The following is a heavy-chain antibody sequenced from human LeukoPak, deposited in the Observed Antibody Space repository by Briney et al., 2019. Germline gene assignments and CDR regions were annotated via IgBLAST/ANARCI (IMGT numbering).Heavy chain of an antibody. V-gene: IGHV4-4*07. CDR2: IYTSGST. CDR1: GGSISSYY. D-gene: IGHD6-19*01. J-gene: IGHJ5*02. CDR3: ARDPPSPTKAVAGP. Sequence: SETLSLTCTVSGGSISSYYWSWIRQPAGKGLEWIGRIYTSGSTNYNPSLKSRVTMSADTSKNQFSLKLSSVTAADTAVYYCARDPPSPTKAVAGPWGQGTLVTVSS.